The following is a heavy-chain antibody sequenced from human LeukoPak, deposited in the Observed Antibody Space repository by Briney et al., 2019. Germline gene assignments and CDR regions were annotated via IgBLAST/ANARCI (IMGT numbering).Heavy chain of an antibody. CDR3: ARDFNDYGGNST. CDR1: GYTLTELS. V-gene: IGHV1-24*01. Sequence: ASVKVSCKVSGYTLTELSMHWVRQAPGKGLEWMGGFDPEDGETIYAQKFQGRVTMTEDTSTDTAYMELSSLRSEDTAVYYCARDFNDYGGNSTWGQGTLVTVSS. CDR2: FDPEDGET. J-gene: IGHJ5*02. D-gene: IGHD4-23*01.